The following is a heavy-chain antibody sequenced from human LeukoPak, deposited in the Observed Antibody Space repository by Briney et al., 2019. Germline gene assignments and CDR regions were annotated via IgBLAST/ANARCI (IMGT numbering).Heavy chain of an antibody. J-gene: IGHJ4*02. V-gene: IGHV3-64D*09. D-gene: IGHD6-13*01. Sequence: PGGSLRLSCSASGFTFSDYAMHWVRQAPGKGLEYVSAITRSGDTYYADSVKGRFTISRDNSKNTVYLQMSSLRGEDTAVYYCMSYSSLRFDYWGQGTLVTVSS. CDR2: ITRSGDT. CDR3: MSYSSLRFDY. CDR1: GFTFSDYA.